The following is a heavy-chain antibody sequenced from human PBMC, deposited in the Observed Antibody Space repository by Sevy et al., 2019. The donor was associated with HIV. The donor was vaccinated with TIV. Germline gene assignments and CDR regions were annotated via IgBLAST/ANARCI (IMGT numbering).Heavy chain of an antibody. J-gene: IGHJ3*02. CDR1: GFTFSSYW. Sequence: GGSLRLSCAASGFTFSSYWMHWVRQAPGKGLVWVSRINSDGSSTSYADSVKGRLTISRDNAKNTLYLQMNRLRAEDTAVYYCAREGSYRLNGDAFDIWGQGTMVTVSS. CDR3: AREGSYRLNGDAFDI. D-gene: IGHD1-26*01. V-gene: IGHV3-74*01. CDR2: INSDGSST.